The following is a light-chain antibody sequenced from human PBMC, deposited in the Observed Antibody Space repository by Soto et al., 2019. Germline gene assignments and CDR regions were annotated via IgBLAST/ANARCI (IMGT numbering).Light chain of an antibody. CDR2: DVS. Sequence: QSALTQPPSASGSPGQSVTISCTGTSSDVGRYNYVSWYQHHPGKAPKLIIYDVSQRPSGVPDRFSGSKSGNTASLTVSGLQAEDEADYYCSSYADSNTYGFGTGTKVTVL. V-gene: IGLV2-8*01. J-gene: IGLJ1*01. CDR1: SSDVGRYNY. CDR3: SSYADSNTYG.